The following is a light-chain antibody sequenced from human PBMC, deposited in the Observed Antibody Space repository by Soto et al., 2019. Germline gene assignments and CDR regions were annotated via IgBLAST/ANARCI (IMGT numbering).Light chain of an antibody. J-gene: IGLJ3*02. Sequence: QSVLTQPACVSGSPGQSITISCTGSSSDVGSYNLVSWYQQHPGKAPKLIIYEGTQRPSGISDRFSGSKSGNTASLTVSGLRTEDEAEYLCCAYAVMSNGVFGGATQLNVL. CDR3: CAYAVMSNGV. CDR1: SSDVGSYNL. V-gene: IGLV2-23*01. CDR2: EGT.